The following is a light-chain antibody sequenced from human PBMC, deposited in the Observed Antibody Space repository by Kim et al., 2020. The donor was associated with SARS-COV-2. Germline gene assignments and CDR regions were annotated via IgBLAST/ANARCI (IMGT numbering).Light chain of an antibody. CDR2: DAS. J-gene: IGKJ4*02. V-gene: IGKV1-33*01. Sequence: DIQMTQSPSSLSASVGDRVTITCQASQNITNYLNWYQQKPGKAPNLLIYDASNLHTGVPSRFSGGRSGTDFSFTISSLQPEDSATYYCQQYDNPPRTFGEGTKVDIK. CDR3: QQYDNPPRT. CDR1: QNITNY.